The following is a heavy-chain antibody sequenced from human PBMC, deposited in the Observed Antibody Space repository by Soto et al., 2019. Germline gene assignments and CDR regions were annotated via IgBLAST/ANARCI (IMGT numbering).Heavy chain of an antibody. J-gene: IGHJ4*02. CDR1: GGSFSGYY. V-gene: IGHV4-34*01. CDR2: INHSGST. CDR3: ARRSNFDY. Sequence: QVQLQQWGAGLLKPSETLSLTCAVYGGSFSGYYWSWIRQPPGKGLEWIGEINHSGSTNYNPSLKSRVTISVDTSKNQFSLKLSSVTAADTAVYYCARRSNFDYWGQGTLVTVSS.